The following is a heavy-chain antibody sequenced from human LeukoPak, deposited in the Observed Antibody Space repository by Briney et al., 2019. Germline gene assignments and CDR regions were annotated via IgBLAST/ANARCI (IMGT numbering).Heavy chain of an antibody. CDR2: ISSSGSTI. J-gene: IGHJ4*02. CDR3: AKEVFGVVIIGIDY. Sequence: GGSLRLSCAASGFTFSSYEMNWVRQAPGKGLEWVSYISSSGSTIYYADSVKGRFTISRDNAKNSLYLQMNSLRAEDTAVYYCAKEVFGVVIIGIDYWGQGTLVTVSS. CDR1: GFTFSSYE. V-gene: IGHV3-48*03. D-gene: IGHD3-3*01.